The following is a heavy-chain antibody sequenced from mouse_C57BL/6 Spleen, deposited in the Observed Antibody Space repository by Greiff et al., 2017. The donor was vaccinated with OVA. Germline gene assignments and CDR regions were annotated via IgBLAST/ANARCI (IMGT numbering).Heavy chain of an antibody. J-gene: IGHJ3*01. CDR2: INPSTGGT. CDR3: ARDDYDRVFAY. Sequence: VQLQQSGPELVKPGASVKISCKASGYSFTGYYMNWVKQSPEKSLEWIGEINPSTGGTTYNQKFKAKATLTVDKSSSTTYMQLKSLTSEDSAVYYCARDDYDRVFAYWGQGTLVTVSA. V-gene: IGHV1-42*01. D-gene: IGHD2-4*01. CDR1: GYSFTGYY.